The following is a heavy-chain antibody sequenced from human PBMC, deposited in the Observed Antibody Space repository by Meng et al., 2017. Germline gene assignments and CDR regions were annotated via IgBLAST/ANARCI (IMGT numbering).Heavy chain of an antibody. Sequence: GESLKISCAASGFTFSSYEMNWVRQAPGKGLEWVSYISSSGSTIYYADSVKGRFTISRDNAKNSLYLQMNSLRAEDTAVYYCARRGGFVSGGQIYHYYYGMDVWGQGTTVTVSS. V-gene: IGHV3-48*03. CDR3: ARRGGFVSGGQIYHYYYGMDV. CDR1: GFTFSSYE. CDR2: ISSSGSTI. J-gene: IGHJ6*02. D-gene: IGHD6-19*01.